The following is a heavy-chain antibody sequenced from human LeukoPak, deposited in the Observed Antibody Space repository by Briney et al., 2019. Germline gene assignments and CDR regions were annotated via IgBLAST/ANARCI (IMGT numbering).Heavy chain of an antibody. CDR2: ITSSGSYI. CDR3: ARDPYSGSYSDYYYYYMDV. Sequence: GGSLRLSCAASAFSSSNYNMNWVRQAPGKGLEWVSSITSSGSYIYYAHSVNGRFTISRDNAKNSLYLQLNSLRAEDTAVYYCARDPYSGSYSDYYYYYMDVWGKGTTVTVSS. CDR1: AFSSSNYN. D-gene: IGHD1-26*01. J-gene: IGHJ6*03. V-gene: IGHV3-21*01.